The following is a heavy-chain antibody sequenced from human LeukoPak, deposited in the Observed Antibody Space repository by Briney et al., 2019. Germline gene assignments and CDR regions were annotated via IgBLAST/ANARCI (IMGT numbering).Heavy chain of an antibody. CDR2: IIPILGIA. D-gene: IGHD3-10*01. CDR1: GGTFSSYA. V-gene: IGHV1-69*04. Sequence: ASVKVSCKASGGTFSSYAISWVRQAPGQGLEWMGRIIPILGIANYAQKFQGRVTITADKSTSTAYMELSSLRSEDTAVYYCARGGGDYYGSGSYYLFDPWGQGTLVPVSS. J-gene: IGHJ5*02. CDR3: ARGGGDYYGSGSYYLFDP.